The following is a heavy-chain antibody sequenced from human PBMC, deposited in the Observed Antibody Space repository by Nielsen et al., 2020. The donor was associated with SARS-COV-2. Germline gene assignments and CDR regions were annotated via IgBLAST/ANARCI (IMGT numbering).Heavy chain of an antibody. Sequence: GESLKISCAASGFTFSSYAMHWVRQAPGKGLEWVANIKQDGSEKYYVDSVKGRFTISRDNAKNSLYLQMNSLRAEDTAVYYCARDLGSGWYADYWGQGTLVTVSS. CDR3: ARDLGSGWYADY. V-gene: IGHV3-7*01. CDR1: GFTFSSYA. CDR2: IKQDGSEK. J-gene: IGHJ4*02. D-gene: IGHD6-19*01.